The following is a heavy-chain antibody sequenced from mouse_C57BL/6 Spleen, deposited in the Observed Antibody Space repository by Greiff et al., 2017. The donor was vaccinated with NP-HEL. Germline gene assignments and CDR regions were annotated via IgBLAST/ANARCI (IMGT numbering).Heavy chain of an antibody. CDR2: IDPETGGT. V-gene: IGHV1-15*01. CDR3: TRSETYFDY. Sequence: VQLQQSGAELVRPGASVTLSCKASGYTFTDYEMHWVKQTPVHGLEWIGAIDPETGGTAYNQKFKGKAILTSDKSSSTAYMELRSLTSEDSAVYYCTRSETYFDYWGQGTTLTVSS. J-gene: IGHJ2*01. CDR1: GYTFTDYE.